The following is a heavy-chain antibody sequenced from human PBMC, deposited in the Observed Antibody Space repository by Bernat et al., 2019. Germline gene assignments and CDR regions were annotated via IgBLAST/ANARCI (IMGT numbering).Heavy chain of an antibody. CDR3: AKAPGVVGAYYLDY. Sequence: VQLVESGGGVVQPGRSLRLPCAASGFTFISYAMSWVRQAPGKGLEWVSATSGSGGSTYYADSVKGRFTISRDNSKNTLYLQMNSRRAEDTAVYYCAKAPGVVGAYYLDYWGQGTLVTVSS. CDR1: GFTFISYA. CDR2: TSGSGGST. J-gene: IGHJ4*02. V-gene: IGHV3-23*04. D-gene: IGHD2-15*01.